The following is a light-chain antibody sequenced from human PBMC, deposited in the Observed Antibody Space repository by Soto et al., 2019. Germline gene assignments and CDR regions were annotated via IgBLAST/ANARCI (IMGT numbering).Light chain of an antibody. CDR3: MQALQSLT. V-gene: IGKV2-28*01. Sequence: EIVMTQSPLTLPVTPGEPASISCRSSQSLLYNNTYNYLDWYVQKPGQSPQLLIYFGSNRAPGVPDRSSGSGSGTDFTLKINRVEAEDVGTYYCMQALQSLTFGQGTRLEIK. CDR1: QSLLYNNTYNY. CDR2: FGS. J-gene: IGKJ5*01.